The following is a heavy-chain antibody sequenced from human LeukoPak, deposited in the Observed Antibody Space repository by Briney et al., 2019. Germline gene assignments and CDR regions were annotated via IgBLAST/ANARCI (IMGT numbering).Heavy chain of an antibody. CDR3: ARDRGGSYIYYFDY. V-gene: IGHV3-33*01. J-gene: IGHJ4*02. D-gene: IGHD1-26*01. CDR2: IWYDGSNK. CDR1: GFTFSSYG. Sequence: TGGSLRLSCAASGFTFSSYGMHWVRQAPGKGLEWVAVIWYDGSNKYYADSVKVRFTISRDNSKNTLYLQMNSLRAEDTAVYYCARDRGGSYIYYFDYWGQGTLVTVSS.